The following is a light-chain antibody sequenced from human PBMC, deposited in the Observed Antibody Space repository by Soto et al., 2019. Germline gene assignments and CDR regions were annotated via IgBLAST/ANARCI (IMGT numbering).Light chain of an antibody. J-gene: IGKJ3*01. CDR1: QGIRNY. CDR3: QQVNSFPRT. Sequence: IRLTQSPSSLSASVGDRVTITCRASQGIRNYLAWYQQKPGRAPRLLIYAASTLQNVVPSRFSGSGSGTDFTLTISSLQPEDFATYYCQQVNSFPRTFGPGTKVDIK. CDR2: AAS. V-gene: IGKV1-9*01.